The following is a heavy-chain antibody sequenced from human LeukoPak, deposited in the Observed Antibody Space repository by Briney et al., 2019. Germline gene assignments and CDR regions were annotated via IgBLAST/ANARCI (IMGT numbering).Heavy chain of an antibody. CDR2: ISSSSSYI. Sequence: PGGSLRFSCAASGFTFSSYSMNWVRQAPGKGLEWVSSISSSSSYIYYADSVKGRFTISRDNAKNSLYLQMNSLRAEDTAVYYCARQYYDILTGYYDYYYYGMDVWGQGTTVTVSS. V-gene: IGHV3-21*01. D-gene: IGHD3-9*01. J-gene: IGHJ6*02. CDR1: GFTFSSYS. CDR3: ARQYYDILTGYYDYYYYGMDV.